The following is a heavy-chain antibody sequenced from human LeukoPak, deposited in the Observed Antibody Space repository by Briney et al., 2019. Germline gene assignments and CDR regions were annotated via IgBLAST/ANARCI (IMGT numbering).Heavy chain of an antibody. CDR1: GGSIGSRNW. CDR3: ARTFDY. Sequence: SETLSLTCAVSGGSIGSRNWWSWVRQPPGKGLQWIGEIYQSGSSIYNPSLRSRVTMSVDKSKDQLSLKLSSVTAADTAVYYCARTFDYWGQGTLVTVSS. V-gene: IGHV4-4*02. CDR2: IYQSGSS. J-gene: IGHJ4*02.